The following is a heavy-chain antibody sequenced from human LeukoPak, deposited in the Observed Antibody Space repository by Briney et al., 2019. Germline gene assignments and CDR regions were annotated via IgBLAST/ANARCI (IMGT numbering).Heavy chain of an antibody. CDR1: GFTFSSYS. J-gene: IGHJ4*02. Sequence: GGSLRLSCAASGFTFSSYSMNWVRQAPGKGLEWVSSISSSSSYIYYADSVKGRFTISRDNAKNSPCLQMNSLRAEDTAVYYCARVEADGDYAGLDYWGQGTLVTVSS. CDR2: ISSSSSYI. V-gene: IGHV3-21*01. D-gene: IGHD4-17*01. CDR3: ARVEADGDYAGLDY.